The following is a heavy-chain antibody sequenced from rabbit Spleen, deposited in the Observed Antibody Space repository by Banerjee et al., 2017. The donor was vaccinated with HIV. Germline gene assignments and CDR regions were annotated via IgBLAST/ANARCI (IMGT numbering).Heavy chain of an antibody. D-gene: IGHD8-1*01. CDR1: GFSFSNKAV. Sequence: QEQLVESGGGLVKPGASLTLTCKASGFSFSNKAVLCWVRQAPGKGLEWIACIDTNDGDTDYANWPKGRFTISKTSSTTVTLQMTSLTVADTATYFCARDTGSSFSSYGMDLWGPGTLVTVS. V-gene: IGHV1S45*01. CDR3: ARDTGSSFSSYGMDL. CDR2: IDTNDGDT. J-gene: IGHJ6*01.